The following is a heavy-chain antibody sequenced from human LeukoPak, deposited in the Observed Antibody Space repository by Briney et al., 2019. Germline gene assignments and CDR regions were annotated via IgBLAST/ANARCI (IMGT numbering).Heavy chain of an antibody. CDR2: IIPIFGTA. D-gene: IGHD6-6*01. CDR1: GGTFSSYA. V-gene: IGHV1-69*05. CDR3: AREPYSSSSGDYYYYYMDV. J-gene: IGHJ6*03. Sequence: ASVKVSCKASGGTFSSYAISWVRQAPGQGREWMGGIIPIFGTANYAQKFQGRVTITTDESTSTAYMELSSLRSEDTAVYYCAREPYSSSSGDYYYYYMDVWGKGTTVTVSS.